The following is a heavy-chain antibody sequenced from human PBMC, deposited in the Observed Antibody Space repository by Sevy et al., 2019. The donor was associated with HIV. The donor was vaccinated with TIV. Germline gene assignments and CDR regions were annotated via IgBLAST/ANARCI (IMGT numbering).Heavy chain of an antibody. Sequence: GGSLRLSCAASGFDFSIYSMSWVRQAPGKGLEWVSTLSFGCGKINYADSVKGRFTISRDNSKRSVYLQMNNMGAEDTAVYYCAREGCTKPHDYWGQGTLVTVSS. D-gene: IGHD2-8*01. V-gene: IGHV3-23*01. CDR1: GFDFSIYS. CDR3: AREGCTKPHDY. J-gene: IGHJ4*02. CDR2: LSFGCGKI.